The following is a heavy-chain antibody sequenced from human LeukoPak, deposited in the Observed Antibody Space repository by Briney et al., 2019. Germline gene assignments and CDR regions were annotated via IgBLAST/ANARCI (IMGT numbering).Heavy chain of an antibody. V-gene: IGHV3-7*01. J-gene: IGHJ4*02. CDR2: IKKDGSER. CDR3: ARGGWSGYFIY. CDR1: GFTFSDFY. D-gene: IGHD1-1*01. Sequence: PGGSLRLSCAASGFTFSDFYMSCVPQAPRKGLEWVANIKKDGSERSYVDSVRDRFTISRDNAKNSLYLQMNSLRAEDTAMYYCARGGWSGYFIYWGQGALVTVSS.